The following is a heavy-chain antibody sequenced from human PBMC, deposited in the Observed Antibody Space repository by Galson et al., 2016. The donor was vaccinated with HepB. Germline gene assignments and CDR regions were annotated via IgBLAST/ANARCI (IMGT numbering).Heavy chain of an antibody. CDR1: GFSFSSNA. J-gene: IGHJ6*03. D-gene: IGHD6-13*01. V-gene: IGHV3-23*01. Sequence: SLRLSCAASGFSFSSNAMSWVRQAPGKGLEWLSFISDSGGTRHYADSVKGRFTVSRDNSKDTLYLQMNGLRADDTAVYYCAKGGGGGSSWQKYYYYYYMDVRGKGTTVTVSS. CDR3: AKGGGGGSSWQKYYYYYYMDV. CDR2: ISDSGGTR.